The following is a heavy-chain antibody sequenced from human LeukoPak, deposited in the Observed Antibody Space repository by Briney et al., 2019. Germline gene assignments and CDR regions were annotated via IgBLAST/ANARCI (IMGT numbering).Heavy chain of an antibody. Sequence: GGSLRLSCGASGFAFSAYWMTWVRQAPGKGLEWVASVKQDASEKFYVDSVKGRFTISRDNAKNSQYLQMNGLRSEDTAVYYCARGAGGGSWHWFDPWGQGTLVTVSS. V-gene: IGHV3-7*01. CDR2: VKQDASEK. D-gene: IGHD3-16*01. CDR1: GFAFSAYW. CDR3: ARGAGGGSWHWFDP. J-gene: IGHJ5*02.